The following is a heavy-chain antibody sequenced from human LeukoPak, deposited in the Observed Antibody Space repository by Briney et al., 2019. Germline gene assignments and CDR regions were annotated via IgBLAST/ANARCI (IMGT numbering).Heavy chain of an antibody. CDR3: AKDGFDYYDSSGFSYFDY. Sequence: GGSLRPSCAASGFTFRNCAMSWVRQAPGKGLQWVSAISGGGAGIYYADSVKGRFTISRDNSKNTLYLQMNSLRAEDTAVYFCAKDGFDYYDSSGFSYFDYWGQGTLVTVSS. J-gene: IGHJ4*02. CDR1: GFTFRNCA. CDR2: ISGGGAGI. V-gene: IGHV3-23*01. D-gene: IGHD3-22*01.